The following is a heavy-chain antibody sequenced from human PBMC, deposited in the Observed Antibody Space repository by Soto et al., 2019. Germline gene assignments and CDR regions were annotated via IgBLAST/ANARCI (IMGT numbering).Heavy chain of an antibody. J-gene: IGHJ4*02. CDR1: GFTFSSYA. V-gene: IGHV3-23*01. CDR3: AKGTESPYYYGSGSWEVYFDY. D-gene: IGHD3-10*01. Sequence: GGSLRLSCAASGFTFSSYAMSWVRQAPGKGLEWVSAISGSGGSTYYADSVKGRFTISRDNSKNTLYLQMNSLRAEDTAVYYCAKGTESPYYYGSGSWEVYFDYWGQGTLVTVSA. CDR2: ISGSGGST.